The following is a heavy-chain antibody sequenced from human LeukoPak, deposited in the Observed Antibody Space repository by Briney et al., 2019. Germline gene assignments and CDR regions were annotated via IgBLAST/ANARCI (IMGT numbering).Heavy chain of an antibody. Sequence: SETLSLTCAVYGGSFSGYYWSWIRQPPGKGLEWIGEINHSGSTNYNPSLKSRVTISVDTSKNQFSLKLSSVTAADTAVHYCAREQWEPRGTWGQGTLVTVSS. CDR3: AREQWEPRGT. CDR1: GGSFSGYY. J-gene: IGHJ5*02. D-gene: IGHD1-26*01. V-gene: IGHV4-34*01. CDR2: INHSGST.